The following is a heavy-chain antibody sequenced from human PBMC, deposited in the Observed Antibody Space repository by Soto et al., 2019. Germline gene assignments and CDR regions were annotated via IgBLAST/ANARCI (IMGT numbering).Heavy chain of an antibody. D-gene: IGHD6-6*01. J-gene: IGHJ3*02. V-gene: IGHV3-9*01. CDR3: AKDLGASIAASNAFDI. Sequence: EVQLVESGGGLVQPGRSLRLSCAASGFTFDDYAMHWVRQAPGKGLEWVSGISWNSGSIGYADSVKGRFTISRDNAKNSLYLQMNSLRAEDTALYYCAKDLGASIAASNAFDIWGQGTMVTVSS. CDR2: ISWNSGSI. CDR1: GFTFDDYA.